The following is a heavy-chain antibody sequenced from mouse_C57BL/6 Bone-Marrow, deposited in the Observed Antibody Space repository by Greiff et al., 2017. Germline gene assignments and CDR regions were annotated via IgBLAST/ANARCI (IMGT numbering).Heavy chain of an antibody. CDR2: IYPRSGNT. CDR1: GYTFTSYG. J-gene: IGHJ2*01. D-gene: IGHD1-1*01. CDR3: ARSTTVVATDY. V-gene: IGHV1-81*01. Sequence: VQLQQSGAELARPGASVKLSCKASGYTFTSYGISWVKQRTGQGLEWIGEIYPRSGNTYYNEKFKGKATLTADKSSSTAYMQLSSLTSEDSAVYYCARSTTVVATDYWGQGTTLTVSS.